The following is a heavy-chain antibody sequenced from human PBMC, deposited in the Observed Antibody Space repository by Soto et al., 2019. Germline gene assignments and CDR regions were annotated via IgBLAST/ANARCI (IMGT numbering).Heavy chain of an antibody. CDR3: ATRYCSGGSCADAFDI. J-gene: IGHJ3*02. CDR1: GYSFTSYW. CDR2: IYPGDSDT. V-gene: IGHV5-51*01. D-gene: IGHD2-15*01. Sequence: PGESLKISCKGSGYSFTSYWIGWVRQMPGKGLEWMGIIYPGDSDTRYSPSFQGQVTISADKSISTAYLQWSSLKASDTAMYYCATRYCSGGSCADAFDIWGQGTMVTVS.